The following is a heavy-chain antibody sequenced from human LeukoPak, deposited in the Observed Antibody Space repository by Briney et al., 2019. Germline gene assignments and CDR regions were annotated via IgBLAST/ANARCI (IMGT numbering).Heavy chain of an antibody. CDR1: GFTFDDYA. V-gene: IGHV3-9*03. CDR3: AKDMTDDYYGSGSYSSSAFDI. CDR2: ISWNSGSI. D-gene: IGHD3-10*01. Sequence: GGSLRLSCAASGFTFDDYAMHWVRQAPGKGLEWVSGISWNSGSIGYADSVKGRFTISRDNAKNSLYLQMNSLRAEDMALYYCAKDMTDDYYGSGSYSSSAFDIWGQGTMVTVSS. J-gene: IGHJ3*02.